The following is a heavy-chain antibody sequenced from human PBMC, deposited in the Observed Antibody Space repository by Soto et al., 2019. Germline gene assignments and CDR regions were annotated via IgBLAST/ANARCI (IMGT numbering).Heavy chain of an antibody. CDR1: GFTFSSYA. J-gene: IGHJ4*02. CDR2: ISGSGGGT. V-gene: IGHV3-23*01. D-gene: IGHD3-9*01. Sequence: EMELLESGGGLVQPGGSLRLSCEASGFTFSSYAMSWVRQAPGQGLEWVSDISGSGGGTYYAASVRGRFTISRDNSKNTVYLQMNSLRAEDTAVYFCARIFEHYDILTVEGLDYWGQGTLVTVSS. CDR3: ARIFEHYDILTVEGLDY.